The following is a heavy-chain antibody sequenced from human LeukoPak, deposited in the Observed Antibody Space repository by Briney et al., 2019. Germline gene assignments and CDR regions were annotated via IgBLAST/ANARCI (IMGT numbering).Heavy chain of an antibody. CDR1: GFTFSTYA. Sequence: PGGSLRLSYVASGFTFSTYAMTWVRQAPGKGLEWVSSISVSGGGTYYADSVRGRFTISRDNSKNTLFLHMNSLRAEDTAVYYCVKDWRDGSNCVDDWLQYGGEGRLVTVSS. CDR2: ISVSGGGT. CDR3: VKDWRDGSNCVDDWLQY. D-gene: IGHD2-21*02. V-gene: IGHV3-23*01. J-gene: IGHJ4*02.